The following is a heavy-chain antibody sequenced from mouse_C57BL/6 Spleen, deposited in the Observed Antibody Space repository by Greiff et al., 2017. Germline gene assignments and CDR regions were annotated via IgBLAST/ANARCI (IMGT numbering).Heavy chain of an antibody. CDR3: AREYYSNPLGY. D-gene: IGHD2-5*01. J-gene: IGHJ2*01. Sequence: EVKLMESGGGLVKPGGSLKLSCAASGFTFSSYAMSWVRQTPEKRLEWVATISDGGSYTYYPDNVKGRFTISRDNAKNNLYLQMSHLKSEDTAMXYCAREYYSNPLGYWGQGTTLTVSS. CDR2: ISDGGSYT. V-gene: IGHV5-4*01. CDR1: GFTFSSYA.